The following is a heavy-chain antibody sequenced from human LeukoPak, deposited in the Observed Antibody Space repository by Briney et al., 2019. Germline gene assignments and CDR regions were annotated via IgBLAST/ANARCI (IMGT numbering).Heavy chain of an antibody. J-gene: IGHJ5*02. D-gene: IGHD3-9*01. CDR1: GFTFSSYS. Sequence: GGSLRLSCAASGFTFSSYSMNWVRQAPGKGLEWVSYISSSSTIYYADSVKGRFTISRDNAKNSLYLQMNSLRAEDTAVYYCARALRYFDWLSTSPEYNWFDPWGQGTLVTVSS. V-gene: IGHV3-48*01. CDR3: ARALRYFDWLSTSPEYNWFDP. CDR2: ISSSSTI.